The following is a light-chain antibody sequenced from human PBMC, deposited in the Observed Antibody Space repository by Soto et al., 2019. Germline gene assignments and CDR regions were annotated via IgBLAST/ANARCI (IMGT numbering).Light chain of an antibody. J-gene: IGKJ1*01. CDR2: GAS. CDR3: QQRSNWPWT. V-gene: IGKV3-15*01. CDR1: QSISGN. Sequence: EIVMTHSPATLSVSPEGRATLSCSASQSISGNLVLYQHKPGQAPRLLIYGASTRATGIPARFSGRGSGTEFTLTISSLEPEDFAVYYCQQRSNWPWTFGQGTKVDIK.